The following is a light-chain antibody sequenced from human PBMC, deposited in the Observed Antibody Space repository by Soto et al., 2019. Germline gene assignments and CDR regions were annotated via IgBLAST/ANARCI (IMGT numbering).Light chain of an antibody. CDR3: QQYNSYSGT. CDR2: KAS. J-gene: IGKJ5*01. V-gene: IGKV1-5*03. Sequence: DIQMTQSPSTLSAPVGDRVIITCRASQSISSWLAWYQQKPGKAPKLLIYKASSLESGVPSRFSGSGSGTEFTLTISSLQPDDFATYYCQQYNSYSGTFGQGTRLEIK. CDR1: QSISSW.